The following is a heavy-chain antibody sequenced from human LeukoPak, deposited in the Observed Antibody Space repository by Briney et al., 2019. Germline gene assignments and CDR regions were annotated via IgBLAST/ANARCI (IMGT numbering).Heavy chain of an antibody. CDR2: IYYSGST. V-gene: IGHV4-39*07. CDR1: GGSISSSSYY. CDR3: ARFLKGDDYGDYGLKSRVGATMGAFDY. J-gene: IGHJ4*02. D-gene: IGHD4-17*01. Sequence: SETLSLTCTVSGGSISSSSYYWGWIRQPPGKGLEWIGSIYYSGSTYYNPSLKSRVTISVDTSKNQFSLKLSSVTAADTAVYYCARFLKGDDYGDYGLKSRVGATMGAFDYWGQGTLVTVSS.